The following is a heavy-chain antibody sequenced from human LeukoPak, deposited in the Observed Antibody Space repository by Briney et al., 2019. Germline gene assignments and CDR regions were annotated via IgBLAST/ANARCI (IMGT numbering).Heavy chain of an antibody. Sequence: SETLSLTCSVSGGSISSSSYYWGWIRQSPGTGLQWIGSMYYRGTTYENSSLKSRLTLSIDTSNNQFSLKLTSVTAADTAVYYCPREYSRSVVAGSRPDLWGQGLLVTVSS. CDR2: MYYRGTT. J-gene: IGHJ4*02. CDR3: PREYSRSVVAGSRPDL. CDR1: GGSISSSSYY. D-gene: IGHD2-15*01. V-gene: IGHV4-39*02.